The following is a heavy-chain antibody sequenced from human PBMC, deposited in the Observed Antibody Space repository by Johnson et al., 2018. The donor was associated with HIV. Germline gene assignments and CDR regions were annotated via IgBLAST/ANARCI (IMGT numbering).Heavy chain of an antibody. CDR3: AREVAIGYSYGYLIGAFDI. J-gene: IGHJ3*02. CDR2: NPNGGST. Sequence: VQLVESGGGLVQPGGSLRLSCAASGFTVSSNYMSWVRQAPGNGLELVGQVNPNGGSTYLIDSEKGRFTISRDNAKNSLYLQMNSLRAEDTAVYYCAREVAIGYSYGYLIGAFDIWGQGTMVTVSS. D-gene: IGHD5-18*01. V-gene: IGHV3-66*01. CDR1: GFTVSSNY.